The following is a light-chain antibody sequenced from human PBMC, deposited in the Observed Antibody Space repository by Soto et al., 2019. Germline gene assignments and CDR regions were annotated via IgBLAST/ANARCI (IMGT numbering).Light chain of an antibody. CDR1: QSISSY. CDR3: QQSYSTPVYT. V-gene: IGKV1-39*01. CDR2: AAS. Sequence: DIQMTQSPSSLSASVGDRVTITCRASQSISSYLNWYQQKPGKAPKLLIYAASSLQSGVPSRFSRSGSGTDFTLTISSMQPEDVSTYYCQQSYSTPVYTFGQGTKLEIK. J-gene: IGKJ2*01.